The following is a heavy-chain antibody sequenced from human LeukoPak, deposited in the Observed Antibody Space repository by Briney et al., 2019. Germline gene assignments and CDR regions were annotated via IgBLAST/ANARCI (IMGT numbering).Heavy chain of an antibody. CDR1: TFTFSTYS. V-gene: IGHV3-48*02. CDR2: ISSSGITR. J-gene: IGHJ3*02. Sequence: GGSLRLSCAASTFTFSTYSMNWVRQAPGKGLEWVSYISSSGITRYYADSVKGRFTISRDDAKNSLYLQMNSLRDEDTAVYYCGRDRVGATEGDAFDIWGQGTMVTVSS. D-gene: IGHD1-26*01. CDR3: GRDRVGATEGDAFDI.